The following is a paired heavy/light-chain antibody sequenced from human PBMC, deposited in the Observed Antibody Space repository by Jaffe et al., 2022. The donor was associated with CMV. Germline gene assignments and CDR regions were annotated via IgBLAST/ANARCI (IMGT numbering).Light chain of an antibody. Sequence: DVVMTQSPLSLPVTLGQPASISCRSSHSLVHSDGNTYLNWFQQRPGQSPRRLIYKVSNRDSGVPDRFSGSGSGTDFTLKISRVEAEDVGVYYCMQGTHWPLTFGGGTKVEIK. CDR2: KVS. V-gene: IGKV2-30*02. J-gene: IGKJ4*01. CDR1: HSLVHSDGNTY. CDR3: MQGTHWPLT.
Heavy chain of an antibody. J-gene: IGHJ6*02. CDR2: INSDGSSR. D-gene: IGHD5-18*01. CDR3: VRDDSSYYYYYGMDV. V-gene: IGHV3-74*01. Sequence: EVQLVESGGGLVQPGGSLRLSCEASGFTFSSYWMHWVRQAPGKGLVWVSRINSDGSSRSNADSVKGRFTISRDNAKNTLYLQMNSLRAEDTAVYYCVRDDSSYYYYYGMDVWGQGTTVTVSS. CDR1: GFTFSSYW.